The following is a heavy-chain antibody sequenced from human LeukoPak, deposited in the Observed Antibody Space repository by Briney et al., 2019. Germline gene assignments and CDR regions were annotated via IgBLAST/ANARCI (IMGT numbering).Heavy chain of an antibody. CDR3: ARGRYNDYGFDY. V-gene: IGHV4-59*01. CDR1: GGSFSSYY. CDR2: LYYSGST. D-gene: IGHD4-17*01. J-gene: IGHJ4*02. Sequence: SETRSLTCTVSGGSFSSYYWSWIRQPPGKELEWIGYLYYSGSTNYNPSFKSRVTMSVDTSKNQFSLKLNSMTAADTAVYFCARGRYNDYGFDYWGQGTLVTVSS.